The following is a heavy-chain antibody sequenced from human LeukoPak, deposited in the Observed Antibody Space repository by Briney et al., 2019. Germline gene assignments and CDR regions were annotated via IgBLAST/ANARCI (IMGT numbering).Heavy chain of an antibody. V-gene: IGHV3-21*01. CDR1: GLTFSSYS. J-gene: IGHJ6*02. Sequence: PGGSLRLSCAASGLTFSSYSMNWVRQAPGKGLGWVSSISSTGSYVQYADSVKGRFTISRDNAKNSLYLQMNSLRAEDTAVYFCARVGCSGGSCYSRGDYYYGMDVWGQGTTVTVSS. D-gene: IGHD2-15*01. CDR2: ISSTGSYV. CDR3: ARVGCSGGSCYSRGDYYYGMDV.